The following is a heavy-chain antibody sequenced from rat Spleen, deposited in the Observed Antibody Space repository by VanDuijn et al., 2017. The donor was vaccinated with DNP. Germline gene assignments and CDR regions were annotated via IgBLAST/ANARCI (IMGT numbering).Heavy chain of an antibody. J-gene: IGHJ2*01. V-gene: IGHV5-20*01. CDR2: ISYDDRKT. Sequence: EVQLVESGGGLVQPGRSLKLSCAASGFTFSDYNMAWVRQAPKKGLEWVASISYDDRKTYYRDSVKGRFTISRDNSKSRLYLQMDSLRSEDTAIYYCTTLTGRDYWGQGVMVTVSS. CDR3: TTLTGRDY. D-gene: IGHD5-1*01. CDR1: GFTFSDYN.